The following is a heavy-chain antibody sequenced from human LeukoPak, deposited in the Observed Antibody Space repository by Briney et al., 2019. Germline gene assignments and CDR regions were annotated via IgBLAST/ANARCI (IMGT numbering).Heavy chain of an antibody. CDR1: GFTFSSYA. D-gene: IGHD4-11*01. J-gene: IGHJ4*02. Sequence: GRSLRLSCAASGFTFSSYAMHWVRQAPGKGLEWVAVISYDGSNKYYADSVKGRFTISRDNSKNTLYLQMSSLRAEDTAVYYCAGDPTVTNYWGQGTLVTVSS. V-gene: IGHV3-30-3*01. CDR3: AGDPTVTNY. CDR2: ISYDGSNK.